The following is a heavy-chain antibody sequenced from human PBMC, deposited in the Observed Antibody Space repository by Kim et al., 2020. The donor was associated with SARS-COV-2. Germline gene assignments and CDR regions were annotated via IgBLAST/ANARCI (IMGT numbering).Heavy chain of an antibody. Sequence: ASVKVYCKASGYTFTSYAMNWVRQAPGQGLEWMGWINTNTGNPTYAQGFTGRFVFSLDTSVSTAYLQISSLKAEDTAVYYCARDTGYSSSWFQNQISYYYYGMDVWGQGTTVTVSS. CDR2: INTNTGNP. CDR1: GYTFTSYA. V-gene: IGHV7-4-1*02. J-gene: IGHJ6*02. CDR3: ARDTGYSSSWFQNQISYYYYGMDV. D-gene: IGHD6-13*01.